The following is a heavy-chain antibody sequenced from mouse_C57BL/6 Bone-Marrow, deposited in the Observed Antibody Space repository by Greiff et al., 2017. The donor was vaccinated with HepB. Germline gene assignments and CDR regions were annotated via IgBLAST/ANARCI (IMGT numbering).Heavy chain of an antibody. D-gene: IGHD1-1*01. CDR3: ARWAYYYGPGDY. CDR1: GYTFTDYY. CDR2: INPNNGGT. Sequence: EVQLQQSGPELVKPGASVKISCKASGYTFTDYYMNWVKQSHGKSLEWIGDINPNNGGTSYNQKFKGKATLTVDKTSSTAYMERRSLTSEDSAVYYCARWAYYYGPGDYWGQGTTLTVSS. J-gene: IGHJ2*01. V-gene: IGHV1-26*01.